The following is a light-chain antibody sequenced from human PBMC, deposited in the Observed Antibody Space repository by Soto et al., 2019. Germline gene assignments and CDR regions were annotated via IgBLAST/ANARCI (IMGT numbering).Light chain of an antibody. CDR3: QSYDSSLSGDVV. Sequence: PSVSGAPGQRVTISCTGSSSNIGAGYDVHWYQQLPGTAPKLLIYGNSNRPSGVPDRFSGSKSGTSASLAITGLQAEDEADYYCQSYDSSLSGDVVFGGGTKLTVL. CDR2: GNS. V-gene: IGLV1-40*01. J-gene: IGLJ2*01. CDR1: SSNIGAGYD.